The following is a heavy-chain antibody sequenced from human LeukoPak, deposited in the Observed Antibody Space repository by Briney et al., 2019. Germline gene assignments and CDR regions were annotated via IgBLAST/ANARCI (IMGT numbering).Heavy chain of an antibody. CDR1: GFTFSSYW. V-gene: IGHV3-74*01. D-gene: IGHD3-10*01. Sequence: GGSLRLSCAASGFTFSSYWMHWVRQAPGKGLVWVSRINSDGSTIGYADSVKGRFTISRDNAKNSLYLQMNSLRAEDTAVYYCARDWDGSGKVGGSVFDYWGQGTLVTVSS. J-gene: IGHJ4*02. CDR3: ARDWDGSGKVGGSVFDY. CDR2: INSDGSTI.